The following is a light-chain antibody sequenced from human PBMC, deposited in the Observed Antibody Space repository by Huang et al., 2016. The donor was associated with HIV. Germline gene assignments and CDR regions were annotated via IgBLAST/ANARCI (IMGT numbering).Light chain of an antibody. Sequence: EIVLTQSPGTLSLSPGERATLSCRARQSVSDSYLAWYQQTPGQAPRLLIYGASSRATGIPDRFSGSGSGTDFTLSISRLEPEDFAVYYCQQYGSSPRTFGQGTRVEVK. V-gene: IGKV3-20*01. J-gene: IGKJ1*01. CDR2: GAS. CDR3: QQYGSSPRT. CDR1: QSVSDSY.